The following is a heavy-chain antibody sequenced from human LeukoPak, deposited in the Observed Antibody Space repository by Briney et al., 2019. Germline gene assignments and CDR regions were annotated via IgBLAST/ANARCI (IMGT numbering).Heavy chain of an antibody. CDR3: ARDPDGYKFFDY. D-gene: IGHD5-24*01. CDR2: VFDSGTT. V-gene: IGHV4-59*01. Sequence: SETLSLTCTVSGGSISGSFWHWIRQPPGKGLEWMGYVFDSGTTAYNPSLKRRVTMSLDTSKSQFSLNLSSVTAADTAVYYCARDPDGYKFFDYWGRGSPVTVSS. J-gene: IGHJ4*02. CDR1: GGSISGSF.